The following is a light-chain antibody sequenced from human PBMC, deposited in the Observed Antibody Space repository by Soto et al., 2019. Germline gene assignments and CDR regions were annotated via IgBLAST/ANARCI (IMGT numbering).Light chain of an antibody. J-gene: IGKJ4*01. CDR1: QSIISY. Sequence: DIPMTQSPSSLSASVGDRVTITCRASQSIISYLNWYQQKPGKAPKLLIYTASNFQSGVSSRFSGSGSGTDFTLTISSLQPEDFATYYCQQGYSTPLTFGGGTKV. CDR2: TAS. CDR3: QQGYSTPLT. V-gene: IGKV1-39*01.